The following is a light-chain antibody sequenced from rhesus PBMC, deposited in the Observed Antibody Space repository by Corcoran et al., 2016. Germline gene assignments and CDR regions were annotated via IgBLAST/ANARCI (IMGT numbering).Light chain of an antibody. V-gene: IGKV3-24*01. J-gene: IGKJ1*01. CDR3: LQHSKWPRT. CDR1: QSVSNT. CDR2: GAA. Sequence: EIVMTQSPATLSLSPGERATLSCRASQSVSNTLAWYQQKPGQAPRLLIYGAAIRATGIPDRVSGSGSGTDFTLTISSLEPEDVAVYYCLQHSKWPRTFGQGTKVEIK.